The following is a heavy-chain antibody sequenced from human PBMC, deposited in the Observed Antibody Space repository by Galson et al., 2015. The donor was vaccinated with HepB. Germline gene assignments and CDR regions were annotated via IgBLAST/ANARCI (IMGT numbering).Heavy chain of an antibody. CDR1: GFIFKNYW. V-gene: IGHV3-74*01. J-gene: IGHJ5*02. Sequence: SLRLSCAASGFIFKNYWMHWVRQVPGKGLVWVSRINDDGRSSTYADFVRGRFTISRDNARNTLYLQMSSLRAEDTAVYYCTRDPQPRYFDWSNWFDPWGQGTLVIVSS. D-gene: IGHD3-9*01. CDR3: TRDPQPRYFDWSNWFDP. CDR2: INDDGRSS.